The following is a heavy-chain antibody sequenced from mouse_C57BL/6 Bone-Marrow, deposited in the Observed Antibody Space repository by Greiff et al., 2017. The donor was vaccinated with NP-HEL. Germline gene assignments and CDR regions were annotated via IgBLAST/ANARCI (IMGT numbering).Heavy chain of an antibody. CDR3: ARNYYDYEAWFAY. CDR1: GYTFTDHT. Sequence: VHLVESDAELVKPGASVKISCKVSGYTFTDHTIHWMKQRPEQGLEWIGYIYPRDGSTKYNEKFKGKATLTADKSSSTAYMQLNSLTSEDSAVYFCARNYYDYEAWFAYWGQGTLVTVSA. CDR2: IYPRDGST. J-gene: IGHJ3*01. V-gene: IGHV1-78*01. D-gene: IGHD2-4*01.